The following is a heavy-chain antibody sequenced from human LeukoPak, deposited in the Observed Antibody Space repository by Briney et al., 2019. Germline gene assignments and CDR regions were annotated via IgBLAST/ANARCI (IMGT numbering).Heavy chain of an antibody. D-gene: IGHD4-23*01. CDR1: GFTFTDSY. J-gene: IGHJ4*02. V-gene: IGHV3-11*04. Sequence: GGSLRLSCAASGFTFTDSYMTWVRQAPGKGLEWLSYISSSGGTIYYADSVKGRFTISRDNAKNSLYLQMNSLRAEDTAVYYCARDYGGSSPFDYWGQGTLVTVSS. CDR3: ARDYGGSSPFDY. CDR2: ISSSGGTI.